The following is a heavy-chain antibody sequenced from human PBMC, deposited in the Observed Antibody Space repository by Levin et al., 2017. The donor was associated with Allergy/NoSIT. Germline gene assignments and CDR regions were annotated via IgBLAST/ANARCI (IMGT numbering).Heavy chain of an antibody. J-gene: IGHJ4*02. V-gene: IGHV1-69*01. CDR1: GGTFSSYA. CDR2: IIPIFGTA. D-gene: IGHD4-23*01. CDR3: AREAPYDTGVVDY. Sequence: KISCKASGGTFSSYAISWVRQAPGQGLEWMGGIIPIFGTANYAQKFQGRVTITADESTSTAYMELSSLRSEDTAVYYCAREAPYDTGVVDYWGQGTLVTVSS.